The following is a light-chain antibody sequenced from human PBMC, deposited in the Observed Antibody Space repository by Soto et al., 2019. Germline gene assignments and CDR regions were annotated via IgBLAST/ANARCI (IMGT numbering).Light chain of an antibody. V-gene: IGLV1-40*01. CDR3: QSYDSSMSGYV. Sequence: QSALTQPPSVSGAPRQRVTMSCTGSSSNTGAGYDVHWYQQLPGTAPKLLIAGNTNRPSGVPDRFSGSKSGTSASLAITGLQADDEADYYCQSYDSSMSGYVFGTGTKVTVL. CDR2: GNT. J-gene: IGLJ1*01. CDR1: SSNTGAGYD.